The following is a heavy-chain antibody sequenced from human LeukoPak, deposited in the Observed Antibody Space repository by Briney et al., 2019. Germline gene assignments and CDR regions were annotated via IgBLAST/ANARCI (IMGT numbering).Heavy chain of an antibody. CDR1: GYTFTSYG. D-gene: IGHD3-16*02. J-gene: IGHJ4*02. CDR2: ISAYNGNT. V-gene: IGHV1-18*01. Sequence: ASVTVSCKASGYTFTSYGISWVRQAPGQGLEWMGWISAYNGNTNYAQKLQGRVTMTTDTSTSTAYMELRSLRSDDTAVYYCARGDNYDYVWGGYRLPFDYWGQGTLVTVSS. CDR3: ARGDNYDYVWGGYRLPFDY.